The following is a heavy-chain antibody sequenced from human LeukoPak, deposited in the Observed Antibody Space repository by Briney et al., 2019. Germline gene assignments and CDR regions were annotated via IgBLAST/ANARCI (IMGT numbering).Heavy chain of an antibody. CDR3: ARDRRAAELIYYYYMDV. Sequence: ASVKVSCKASGYTFTSYYMHWVRQAPGQGLEWMGIINPSGGSTSYAQKFQGRVTMTRDTSTSTVYMELSSLRSEDTAVYYCARDRRAAELIYYYYMDVWGKGTTVTISS. D-gene: IGHD6-25*01. CDR1: GYTFTSYY. CDR2: INPSGGST. J-gene: IGHJ6*03. V-gene: IGHV1-46*01.